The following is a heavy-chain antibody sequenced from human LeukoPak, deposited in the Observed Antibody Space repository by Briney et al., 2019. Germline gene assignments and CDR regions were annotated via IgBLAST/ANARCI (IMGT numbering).Heavy chain of an antibody. Sequence: PGGSLRLSCAASGFTFSSYAMSWVRQAPGKGLEWVSAISGSGGSTYYADSVKGRFTISRDNSKNTLYLQMNSLRAEDTAVYYCAKMKGRNRIPSVLDYWGQGTLVTVSS. CDR2: ISGSGGST. CDR1: GFTFSSYA. V-gene: IGHV3-23*01. D-gene: IGHD1-14*01. CDR3: AKMKGRNRIPSVLDY. J-gene: IGHJ4*02.